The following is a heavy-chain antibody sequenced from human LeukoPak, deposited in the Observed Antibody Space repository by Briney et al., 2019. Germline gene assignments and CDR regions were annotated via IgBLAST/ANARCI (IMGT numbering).Heavy chain of an antibody. CDR2: IYYSGST. J-gene: IGHJ4*02. D-gene: IGHD3-9*01. Sequence: SETLSLTCTVSGGSISSSGYYWGWIRQPPGKGLEWIGSIYYSGSTYYNPSLKSRVTISVDTPKNHFSLKLSSVTAADTAVYYCARHRPQNGDYWGQGTLVTVSS. CDR1: GGSISSSGYY. CDR3: ARHRPQNGDY. V-gene: IGHV4-39*01.